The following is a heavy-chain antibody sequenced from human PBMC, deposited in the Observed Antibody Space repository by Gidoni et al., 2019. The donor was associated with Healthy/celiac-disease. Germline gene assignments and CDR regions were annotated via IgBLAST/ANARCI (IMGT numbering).Heavy chain of an antibody. V-gene: IGHV1-69*06. Sequence: QVQLVQSGSEVKKPGSSVKVSCKASGGTFSSYAISWVRQAPGQGLEWMGGIIPIFGTANYAKKFQGRVTITEDKSTSTAYMELSSLRYEDTAVYYCARAYYYDTVLAFDYWGQGTLVTVSS. CDR1: GGTFSSYA. J-gene: IGHJ4*02. CDR3: ARAYYYDTVLAFDY. D-gene: IGHD3-22*01. CDR2: IIPIFGTA.